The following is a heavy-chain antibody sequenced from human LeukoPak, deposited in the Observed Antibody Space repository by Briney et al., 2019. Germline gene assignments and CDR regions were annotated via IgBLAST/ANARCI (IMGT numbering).Heavy chain of an antibody. CDR3: TREGRGVTYYYYYYYMDV. CDR2: ISSRT. Sequence: GGSLRLSCAASGFTFSNYAMNWVRQAPGKGLEWVSTISSRTYYADSVKGRFTISRDNSKNTLYLQMNSLRAEDTAVYYCTREGRGVTYYYYYYYMDVWGKGTTVTVSS. J-gene: IGHJ6*03. V-gene: IGHV3-23*01. CDR1: GFTFSNYA. D-gene: IGHD3-10*01.